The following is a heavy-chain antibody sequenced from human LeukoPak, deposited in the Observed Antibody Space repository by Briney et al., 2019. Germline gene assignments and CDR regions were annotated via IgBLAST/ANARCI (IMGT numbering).Heavy chain of an antibody. V-gene: IGHV4-39*01. Sequence: PSETLSLTCTVPGGSISSSSYYWGWIRQPPGKGLEWIGSIYYSGSTYYNPSLKSRVTISVDTSKNQFSLKLSSVTAADTAVYYCARPGSSGWYAYWGQGTLVTVSS. D-gene: IGHD6-19*01. CDR3: ARPGSSGWYAY. CDR2: IYYSGST. CDR1: GGSISSSSYY. J-gene: IGHJ4*02.